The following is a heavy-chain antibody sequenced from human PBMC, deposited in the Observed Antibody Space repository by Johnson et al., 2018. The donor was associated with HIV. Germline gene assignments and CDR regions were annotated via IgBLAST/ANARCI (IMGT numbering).Heavy chain of an antibody. D-gene: IGHD2-21*01. CDR1: EFTFSSYG. V-gene: IGHV3-30*02. J-gene: IGHJ3*02. CDR2: IRYDGSNK. Sequence: QMLLVESGGGVVQPGGSLRLSCAASEFTFSSYGMHWVRKAPGKGLEWVAFIRYDGSNKYYADSVKGRFIISRDNSKSTLYLQMNSLRAEATAVYYCARAYTCGAFDIWGQGTTVTISS. CDR3: ARAYTCGAFDI.